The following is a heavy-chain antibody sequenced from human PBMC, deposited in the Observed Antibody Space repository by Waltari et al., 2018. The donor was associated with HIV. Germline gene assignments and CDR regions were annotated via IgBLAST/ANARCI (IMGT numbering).Heavy chain of an antibody. Sequence: QVQLVQSGAEVKKPGSSVKVSCKASGGTFSSYAISWVRQAPGQGLEWMGRINPNLGIANYAQKFQGRVTITADKATSTAYMELSSLRSEDTAVYYCARDRGDYVWGSYRLWGQGTLVTVSS. D-gene: IGHD3-16*02. CDR2: INPNLGIA. CDR1: GGTFSSYA. J-gene: IGHJ4*02. CDR3: ARDRGDYVWGSYRL. V-gene: IGHV1-69*04.